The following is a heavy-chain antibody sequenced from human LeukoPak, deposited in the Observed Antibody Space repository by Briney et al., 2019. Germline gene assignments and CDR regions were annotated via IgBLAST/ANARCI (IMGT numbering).Heavy chain of an antibody. CDR1: GGTFSGYS. CDR2: INHSGST. V-gene: IGHV4-34*01. J-gene: IGHJ4*02. D-gene: IGHD3-22*01. Sequence: SETLSLTCAASGGTFSGYSWSWIRQPPGKGLEWIGEINHSGSTNYNPYLKSRVTISVDTSKNQFSLKLSSVTAADTAVYYCARGGYDSSGYQYYFDYWGQGTLVTVSS. CDR3: ARGGYDSSGYQYYFDY.